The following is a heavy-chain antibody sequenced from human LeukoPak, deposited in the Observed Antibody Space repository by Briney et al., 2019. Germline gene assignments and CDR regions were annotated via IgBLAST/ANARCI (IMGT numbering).Heavy chain of an antibody. Sequence: GGSLRLSCAASGFTFSSYEMNWVRQAPGKGLEWVSHIGNRGTTIFYADSVKGRFTISRDNAKNSLYLQMNSLRAEDTAVYYCAKDPESITMIVVVITYFDYWGQGTLVTVSS. CDR1: GFTFSSYE. CDR3: AKDPESITMIVVVITYFDY. CDR2: IGNRGTTI. D-gene: IGHD3-22*01. J-gene: IGHJ4*02. V-gene: IGHV3-48*03.